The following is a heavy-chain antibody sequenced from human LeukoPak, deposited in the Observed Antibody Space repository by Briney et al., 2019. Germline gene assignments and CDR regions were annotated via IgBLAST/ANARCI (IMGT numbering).Heavy chain of an antibody. J-gene: IGHJ5*02. CDR1: GYTFTSYY. CDR2: INPSGGST. CDR3: ATTDRRGGSNFIWFDP. V-gene: IGHV1-46*01. Sequence: GASVKVSCKASGYTFTSYYMHWVRQAPGQGLEWMGIINPSGGSTSYAQKFQGRVTMTRDTSTSTVYMELSSLRSEDTAVYYCATTDRRGGSNFIWFDPWGQGTLVTVSS. D-gene: IGHD4-23*01.